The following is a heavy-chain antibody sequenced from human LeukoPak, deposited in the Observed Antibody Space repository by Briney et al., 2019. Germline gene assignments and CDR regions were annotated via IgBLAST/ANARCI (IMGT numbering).Heavy chain of an antibody. J-gene: IGHJ4*02. CDR2: ISGSGGST. Sequence: GGSLRHSCAASGFTFSSYAMSWVRQAPGKGLEWVSAISGSGGSTYYADSVKGRFNISRDNSKNTLYLQINSLRAEDTAVYYCAKSLGYCSGGSCYSCCDFDYWGQGTLVTVSS. V-gene: IGHV3-23*01. CDR3: AKSLGYCSGGSCYSCCDFDY. CDR1: GFTFSSYA. D-gene: IGHD2-15*01.